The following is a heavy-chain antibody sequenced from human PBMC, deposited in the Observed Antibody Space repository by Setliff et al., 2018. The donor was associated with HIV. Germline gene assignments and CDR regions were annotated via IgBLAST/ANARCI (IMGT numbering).Heavy chain of an antibody. J-gene: IGHJ5*02. Sequence: PSETLSLTCTVSGGSISSSSSYWGWIRQPPGKGLEWIGSIDYSGSTNNNPSLKSRVTISVDTSKNQFSLKLSSVTAADTAVYYCAGEPIDPYYDSSGYYLRWFDPWGQGTLVTVSS. D-gene: IGHD3-22*01. CDR3: AGEPIDPYYDSSGYYLRWFDP. V-gene: IGHV4-39*07. CDR1: GGSISSSSSY. CDR2: IDYSGST.